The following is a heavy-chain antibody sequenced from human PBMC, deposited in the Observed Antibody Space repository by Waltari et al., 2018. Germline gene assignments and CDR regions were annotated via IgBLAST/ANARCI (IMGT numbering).Heavy chain of an antibody. CDR3: ARDPYDYFDY. CDR2: INPNSGGT. V-gene: IGHV1-2*02. D-gene: IGHD2-2*01. J-gene: IGHJ4*02. Sequence: QVQLVQSGAEVKKPVASVTVSCKASGYTLTGNYIHWVRQAPGQGLEWMGWINPNSGGTNYAQTFQGRVTMTRDTSISTAYMELSRLRSDDTAVYYCARDPYDYFDYWGQGTLVSVSS. CDR1: GYTLTGNY.